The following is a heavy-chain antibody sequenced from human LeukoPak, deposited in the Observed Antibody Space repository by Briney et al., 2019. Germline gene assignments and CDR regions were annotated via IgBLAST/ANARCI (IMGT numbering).Heavy chain of an antibody. CDR2: INHSGST. D-gene: IGHD3-10*01. CDR1: GGSFSGYY. Sequence: SETLSLTCAVYGGSFSGYYWSWIRQPPGKGLEWIGEINHSGSTNYNPSLKSRVTISVDTSKNQFSLKLSSVTAADTAVYYCARRRSIRPLLLLWFGEGYFDYWGQGTLVTVSS. J-gene: IGHJ4*02. V-gene: IGHV4-34*01. CDR3: ARRRSIRPLLLLWFGEGYFDY.